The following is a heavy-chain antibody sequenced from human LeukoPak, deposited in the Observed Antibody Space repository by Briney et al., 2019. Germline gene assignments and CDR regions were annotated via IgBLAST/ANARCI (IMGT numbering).Heavy chain of an antibody. V-gene: IGHV4-59*07. J-gene: IGHJ3*02. D-gene: IGHD6-25*01. CDR3: ARAGNSATDLFDI. CDR2: NYYSGST. CDR1: DGFISSYY. Sequence: DTQSLTCTVSDGFISSYYQRWLRDPREKGVEWIGYNYYSGSTNYNPSLKSRVTISVDTSKNQSYLKLSSVSAADTGVYFCARAGNSATDLFDIGARDTMVTVSS.